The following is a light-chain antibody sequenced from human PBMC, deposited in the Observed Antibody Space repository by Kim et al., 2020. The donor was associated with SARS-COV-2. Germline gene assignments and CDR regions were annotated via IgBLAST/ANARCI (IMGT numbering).Light chain of an antibody. CDR1: SSNIGSKT. CDR3: AAWDDSLNAYV. Sequence: QRVTISCSGSSSNIGSKTVNWYQLLPGTAPKLLIFNNIERPSGVPDRFSGSKSATSASLAISGLQSEDEADYSCAAWDDSLNAYVFGTGTKVTVL. J-gene: IGLJ1*01. V-gene: IGLV1-44*01. CDR2: NNI.